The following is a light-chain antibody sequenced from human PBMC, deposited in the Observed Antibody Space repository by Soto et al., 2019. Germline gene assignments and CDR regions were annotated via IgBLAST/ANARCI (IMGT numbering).Light chain of an antibody. J-gene: IGKJ3*01. V-gene: IGKV3-20*01. Sequence: EIVLTQSPATLSLSPGERATLACRASQSVSSNYLAWHQQKPGQAPRLLIYDASTRATGIPDRFSGSGSGTDFILTISRLQPEDLAVYYCQQYGSSPLTFGPGTKVEIK. CDR2: DAS. CDR3: QQYGSSPLT. CDR1: QSVSSNY.